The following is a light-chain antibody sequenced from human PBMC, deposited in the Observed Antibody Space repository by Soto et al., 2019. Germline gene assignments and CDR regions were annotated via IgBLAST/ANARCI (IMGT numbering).Light chain of an antibody. CDR2: GAS. CDR3: QQYGSPGT. Sequence: VIPTPPGNLSLTPAEISTLSCRARQSVSSNYVAWYQQKGRQLPRLIICGASNRATGIHDRFGGRGWGEDFSSTSRRVGQEYIVVYYRQQYGSPGTFGQGTKVDIK. CDR1: QSVSSNY. J-gene: IGKJ1*01. V-gene: IGKV3-20*01.